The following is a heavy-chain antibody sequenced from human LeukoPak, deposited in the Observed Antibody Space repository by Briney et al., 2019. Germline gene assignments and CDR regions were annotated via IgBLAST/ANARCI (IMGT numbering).Heavy chain of an antibody. V-gene: IGHV3-15*01. Sequence: GGSLRLSCAASGFTFSSYSMNWVRQAPGKGLEWVGRLKSKTDGGTTDYAATVKGRFTISRDDSENTLFLQMNSLKTEDTAIYYCTTYSGRLFDSWGQGTLVTVSS. CDR2: LKSKTDGGTT. CDR1: GFTFSSYS. D-gene: IGHD1-26*01. CDR3: TTYSGRLFDS. J-gene: IGHJ4*02.